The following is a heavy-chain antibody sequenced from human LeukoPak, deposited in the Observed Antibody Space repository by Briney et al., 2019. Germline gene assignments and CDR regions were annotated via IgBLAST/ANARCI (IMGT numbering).Heavy chain of an antibody. V-gene: IGHV3-21*01. CDR1: GFTFSSYS. J-gene: IGHJ4*02. CDR3: ARDRDTTYYYDSRRYYFDY. D-gene: IGHD3-22*01. CDR2: ISSSSSYI. Sequence: PGGSLRLSCAASGFTFSSYSMNWVRQAPGNGLEWVSAISSSSSYIYYADSVKGRFTISRDNAKNSLYLQMNSLRAEDTAVYYCARDRDTTYYYDSRRYYFDYWGQGTLVTVSS.